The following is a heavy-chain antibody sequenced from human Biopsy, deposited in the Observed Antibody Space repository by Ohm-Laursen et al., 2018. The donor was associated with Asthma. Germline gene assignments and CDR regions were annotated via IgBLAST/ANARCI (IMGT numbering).Heavy chain of an antibody. V-gene: IGHV4-30-4*01. J-gene: IGHJ6*02. CDR2: IFYSGST. CDR3: ARAQSYGDIYYGLDV. CDR1: GGSVYSYDHH. Sequence: TLSLTCYVFGGSVYSYDHHWSWIRQPPGKGLEWIGFIFYSGSTFYNPSLRSRITISVDTSKRQFSLSLRSVTVADTAVYFCARAQSYGDIYYGLDVWGQGTTVTVSS. D-gene: IGHD2-21*02.